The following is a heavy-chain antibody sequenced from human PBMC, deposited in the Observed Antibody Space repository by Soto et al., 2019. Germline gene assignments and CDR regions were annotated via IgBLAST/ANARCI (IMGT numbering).Heavy chain of an antibody. Sequence: GGSLRLSCAASGFTFSSYWMSWVRQAPGKGLEWVANIKQDGSEKYYVDSVKGRFTISRDNAKNSLYLQMNSLRAEDTAVYYCARDSYYDILTGFDYWAQRTLVTVSS. CDR3: ARDSYYDILTGFDY. CDR1: GFTFSSYW. J-gene: IGHJ4*02. D-gene: IGHD3-9*01. V-gene: IGHV3-7*01. CDR2: IKQDGSEK.